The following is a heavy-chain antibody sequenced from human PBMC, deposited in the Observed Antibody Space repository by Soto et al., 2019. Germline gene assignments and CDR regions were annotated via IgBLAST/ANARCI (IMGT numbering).Heavy chain of an antibody. J-gene: IGHJ2*01. V-gene: IGHV4-4*02. CDR1: GGSISSGDW. CDR2: IYHSGSI. D-gene: IGHD1-1*01. Sequence: SETRSLTCAVSGGSISSGDWWNWVRQPPGKGLEWIGEIYHSGSINYNSSLKSRVAISVDKSKNQFSLKLTSVTTADTAVYYCASRYLEYRFGPLACWGRGTLVTVSS. CDR3: ASRYLEYRFGPLAC.